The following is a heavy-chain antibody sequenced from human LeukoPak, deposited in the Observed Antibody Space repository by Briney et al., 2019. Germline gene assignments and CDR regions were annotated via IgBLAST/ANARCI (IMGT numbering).Heavy chain of an antibody. V-gene: IGHV5-10-1*01. J-gene: IGHJ4*02. D-gene: IGHD3-9*01. CDR2: IDPSDSYT. CDR3: ASSKYYDILTGYYNGLDY. CDR1: GYSFTSYW. Sequence: GESLKISCKGSGYSFTSYWISWVGQMPGKGLEWMGRIDPSDSYTNYSPSFQGHVTISADKSISTAYLQWSSLKASDTAMYYCASSKYYDILTGYYNGLDYWGQGTLVTVSS.